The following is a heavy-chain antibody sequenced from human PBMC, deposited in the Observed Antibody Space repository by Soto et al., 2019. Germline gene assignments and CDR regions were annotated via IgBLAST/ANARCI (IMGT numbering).Heavy chain of an antibody. V-gene: IGHV3-21*06. Sequence: GGSLRLSCEASGFRFNSYSMNWVRQAPQKGLEWVSLIDARSNYIYYADSVKGRFTISRDNARNSLYLQMDSLRVEDTAVYYCARENEMAGATSAFEYWGQGTPVTV. CDR3: ARENEMAGATSAFEY. D-gene: IGHD1-26*01. CDR1: GFRFNSYS. J-gene: IGHJ4*02. CDR2: IDARSNYI.